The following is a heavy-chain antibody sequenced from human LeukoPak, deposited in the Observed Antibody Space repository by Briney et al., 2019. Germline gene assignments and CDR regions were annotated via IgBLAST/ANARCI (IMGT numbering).Heavy chain of an antibody. D-gene: IGHD3-3*01. CDR2: IIPILGIA. V-gene: IGHV1-69*04. CDR3: ARGFGDNWFDP. J-gene: IGHJ5*02. CDR1: GGTFSSYA. Sequence: ASVKVSCTASGGTFSSYAISWVRQAPGQGLEWMGRIIPILGIANYAQKFQGRVTITADKSTSTAYMELSSLRSEDTAVYYCARGFGDNWFDPWGQGTLVTVSS.